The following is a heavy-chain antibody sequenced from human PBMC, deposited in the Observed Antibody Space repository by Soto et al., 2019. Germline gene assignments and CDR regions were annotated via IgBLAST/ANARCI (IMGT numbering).Heavy chain of an antibody. J-gene: IGHJ5*02. CDR3: ARPNSYYDILTGYYLTSEPPAHNWFDP. Sequence: QLQLQESGPGLVKPSETLSLTCTVSGGSISSSSYYWGWIRQPPGKGLEWIGSIYYSGSTYYNPSLKSRVTLSVDTSKNQFSLKLSSVTAADTAVYYCARPNSYYDILTGYYLTSEPPAHNWFDPWGQGTLVTVSS. D-gene: IGHD3-9*01. V-gene: IGHV4-39*01. CDR1: GGSISSSSYY. CDR2: IYYSGST.